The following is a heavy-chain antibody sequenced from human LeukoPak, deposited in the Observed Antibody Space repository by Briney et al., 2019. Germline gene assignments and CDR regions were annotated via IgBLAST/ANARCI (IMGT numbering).Heavy chain of an antibody. Sequence: ASVKVSCKASGYTFTGYYMHWVRQAPGQGLEWMGRINPNSGGTNYAQKFQGRVTMTRDTSISTAYMGLSRLRSDDTAVYYCASAPDYYYYMDAWGKGTTVTVSS. CDR3: ASAPDYYYYMDA. CDR1: GYTFTGYY. CDR2: INPNSGGT. J-gene: IGHJ6*03. V-gene: IGHV1-2*06.